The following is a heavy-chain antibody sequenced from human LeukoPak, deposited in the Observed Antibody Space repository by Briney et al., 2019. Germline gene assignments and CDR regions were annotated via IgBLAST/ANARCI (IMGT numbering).Heavy chain of an antibody. CDR3: ATASSVVAATPHLNY. D-gene: IGHD2-15*01. Sequence: VXQAPGKXLXWMGGFDPEDGETIYAQKFQGRVTMTEDTSTDTAYMELSSLRSEDTAVYYCATASSVVAATPHLNYWGQGTLVTVSS. J-gene: IGHJ4*02. CDR2: FDPEDGET. V-gene: IGHV1-24*01.